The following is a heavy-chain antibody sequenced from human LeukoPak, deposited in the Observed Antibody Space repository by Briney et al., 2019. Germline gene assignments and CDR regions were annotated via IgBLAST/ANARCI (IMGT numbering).Heavy chain of an antibody. D-gene: IGHD2-21*02. Sequence: GGSLRLSCAASGFTFSRYSMNWVRQAPGKGLEWVSHISSRSSYIYYADSVKGRFTISRDNAKNSLYLQMNSLRAEDTAAYYCARIVVVTAAGDPDYWGQGTLVTVSS. V-gene: IGHV3-21*05. J-gene: IGHJ4*02. CDR2: ISSRSSYI. CDR1: GFTFSRYS. CDR3: ARIVVVTAAGDPDY.